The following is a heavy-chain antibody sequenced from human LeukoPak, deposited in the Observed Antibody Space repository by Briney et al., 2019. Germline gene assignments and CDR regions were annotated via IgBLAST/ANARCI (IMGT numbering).Heavy chain of an antibody. V-gene: IGHV3-53*01. CDR3: ARGDSAEFDC. D-gene: IGHD1-26*01. J-gene: IGHJ4*02. CDR2: IYSGGST. Sequence: GGSLRLSCAASGFTVSSNYMSWVRQAPGKGLEWVSDIYSGGSTNYADSVKGRFTISRDNSKNTLYLQMNSLRAEDTAVYYCARGDSAEFDCWGQGTLVTVSS. CDR1: GFTVSSNY.